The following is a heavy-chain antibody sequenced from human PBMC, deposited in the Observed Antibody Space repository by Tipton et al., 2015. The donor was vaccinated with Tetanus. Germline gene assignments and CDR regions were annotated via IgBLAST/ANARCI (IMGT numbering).Heavy chain of an antibody. V-gene: IGHV3-30-3*01. CDR3: ARDSLGVVTAIVDY. CDR1: GFTFSSYA. CDR2: IPYDGSNK. D-gene: IGHD2-21*02. Sequence: SLRLSCAASGFTFSSYAMHWVRQAPGEGLEWVAVIPYDGSNKYYADSVKGRFTISRDNSKNTLYLQMNSLRAEDTAVYYCARDSLGVVTAIVDYWGQGTLVTVSS. J-gene: IGHJ4*02.